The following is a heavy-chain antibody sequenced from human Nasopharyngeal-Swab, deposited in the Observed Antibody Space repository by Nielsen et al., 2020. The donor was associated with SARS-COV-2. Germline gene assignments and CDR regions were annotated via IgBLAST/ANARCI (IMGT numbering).Heavy chain of an antibody. J-gene: IGHJ6*02. D-gene: IGHD3-9*01. CDR1: GFTFSSYA. Sequence: GESLKISCAASGFTFSSYAMHWVRQAPGKGLEWVAVISYDGSNKYYADSVKGRFTISRDNSKNTLYLQMNSLRAEDTAVYYCVKADRYYDILTGYPLTDYYYYGMDVWGQGTTVTVSS. CDR3: VKADRYYDILTGYPLTDYYYYGMDV. V-gene: IGHV3-30-3*01. CDR2: ISYDGSNK.